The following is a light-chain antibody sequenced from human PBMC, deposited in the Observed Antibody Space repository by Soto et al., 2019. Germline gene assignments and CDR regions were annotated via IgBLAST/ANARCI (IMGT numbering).Light chain of an antibody. CDR1: QSLLHITGETF. CDR3: MQSTHLPLT. Sequence: DVVMTQTPLSLSVAPGQPASISCKSSQSLLHITGETFLFWYLQKPGQSPQLLIYEVSTRVSGVPDRFSGSGSGTDFTLEISRVETDDVGIYYCMQSTHLPLTFGQGTRLGIE. J-gene: IGKJ5*01. V-gene: IGKV2D-29*02. CDR2: EVS.